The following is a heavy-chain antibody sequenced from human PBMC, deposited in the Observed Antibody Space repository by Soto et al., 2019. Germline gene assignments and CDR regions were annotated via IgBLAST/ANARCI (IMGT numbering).Heavy chain of an antibody. V-gene: IGHV3-7*03. J-gene: IGHJ4*02. CDR3: AGWGEHDANV. CDR1: GLRFSTYW. CDR2: IDPDGRVG. D-gene: IGHD7-27*01. Sequence: EGQLLGSGGGLVQPGGSLRLSCVASGLRFSTYWMNWVRQPPGMGLEWVANIDPDGRVGTYVDSVKGRFTTSRDNAMNSVYRQMNSLRADDTAMYFCAGWGEHDANVWGQGILVTVSA.